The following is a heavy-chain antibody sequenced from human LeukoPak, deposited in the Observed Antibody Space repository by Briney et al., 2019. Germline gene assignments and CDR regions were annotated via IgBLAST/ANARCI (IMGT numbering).Heavy chain of an antibody. V-gene: IGHV3-33*07. CDR3: ARDLSLLGATLGLDY. D-gene: IGHD1-26*01. CDR1: EFTCSRYG. J-gene: IGHJ4*02. Sequence: GGSLRLSCAAAEFTCSRYGMDCVGQAPGNGLESLAVIWYEGSNKYYADSVKGRFTISRDNYKKTLYLKMNSLGAEETAVYYCARDLSLLGATLGLDYWGQGTLVTVSS. CDR2: IWYEGSNK.